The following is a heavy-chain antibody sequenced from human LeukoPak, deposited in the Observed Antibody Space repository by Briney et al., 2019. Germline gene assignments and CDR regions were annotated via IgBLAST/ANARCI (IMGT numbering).Heavy chain of an antibody. V-gene: IGHV3-21*01. CDR3: AREEGYCSGGSCYLVGAFDI. J-gene: IGHJ3*02. CDR1: GFTFGKYW. Sequence: GGSLRLSCVASGFTFGKYWMSWVRQAPGKGLEWVSSISSSSSYIYYADSVKGRFTISRDNAKNSLYLQMNSLRAEDTAVYYCAREEGYCSGGSCYLVGAFDIWGQGTMVTVSS. CDR2: ISSSSSYI. D-gene: IGHD2-15*01.